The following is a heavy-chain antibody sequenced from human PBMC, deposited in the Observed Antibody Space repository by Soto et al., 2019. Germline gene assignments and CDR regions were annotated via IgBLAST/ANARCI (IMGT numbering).Heavy chain of an antibody. CDR3: ARDRLTPTNGMDV. D-gene: IGHD5-12*01. J-gene: IGHJ6*02. Sequence: QVQRVESGGGVVQPGRSLRLSCAASGFTFSSYGMHWVRQAPGKGLEWVAVIWYDGSNKYYADSVKGRFTISRDNSKNTLYLQMNSLRAEDTAVYYCARDRLTPTNGMDVWGQGTTVTVSS. CDR2: IWYDGSNK. V-gene: IGHV3-33*01. CDR1: GFTFSSYG.